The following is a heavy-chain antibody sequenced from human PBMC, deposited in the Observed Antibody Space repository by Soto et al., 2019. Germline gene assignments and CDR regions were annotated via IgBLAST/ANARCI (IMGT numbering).Heavy chain of an antibody. CDR2: ISYDGSNK. CDR3: ARDSKGRIAAHGQLDY. Sequence: QVQLVESGGGVVQPGRSLRLSCAASGFTFSSYAMHWVRQAPGKGLEWVAVISYDGSNKYYADSVKGRFTISRDNSKNTLYLQMNSLRAEDTDVYYCARDSKGRIAAHGQLDYWGQGTLVTVSS. CDR1: GFTFSSYA. D-gene: IGHD6-13*01. V-gene: IGHV3-30-3*01. J-gene: IGHJ4*02.